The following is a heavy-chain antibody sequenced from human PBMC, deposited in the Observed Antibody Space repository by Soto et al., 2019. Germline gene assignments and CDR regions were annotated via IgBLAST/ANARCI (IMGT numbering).Heavy chain of an antibody. J-gene: IGHJ5*02. CDR1: GGSISSGGYY. D-gene: IGHD1-7*01. V-gene: IGHV4-31*03. CDR2: IYYSGST. Sequence: SETLSLTCTVSGGSISSGGYYWSWIRQHPGKGMEWIGYIYYSGSTYYNPSLKSRVTISVDTSKNRFSLKLSSVTAADTAVYYCARMRADWNYEGHWFAPWGQGTLVTVSA. CDR3: ARMRADWNYEGHWFAP.